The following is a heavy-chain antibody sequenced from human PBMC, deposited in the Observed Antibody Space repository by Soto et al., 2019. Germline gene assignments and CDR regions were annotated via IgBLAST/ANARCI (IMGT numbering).Heavy chain of an antibody. D-gene: IGHD3-3*02. CDR3: ARDKDRQQLGGNYYYILDV. J-gene: IGHJ6*02. V-gene: IGHV1-69*12. CDR2: IMPIFRTP. CDR1: GGTFSTSA. Sequence: QVQLEQSGAEVKKPGSSVKVSCKASGGTFSTSAISWVRQAPGQGLEWMGGIMPIFRTPDYAQKFQGRVTITADESTSTADMELSVLKSDDTAVYYCARDKDRQQLGGNYYYILDVWGQGTTVTVSS.